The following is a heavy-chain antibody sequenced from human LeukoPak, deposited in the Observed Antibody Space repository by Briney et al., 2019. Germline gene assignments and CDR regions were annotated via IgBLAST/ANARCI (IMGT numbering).Heavy chain of an antibody. CDR3: ARVSALGYYYGSGSSEH. CDR2: IYYSGST. Sequence: PSETLSLTCTVSGGFISSGGYYWSWIRQHPGKGLEWIGYIYYSGSTYYNPSLKSRVTISVDTSKNQFSLKLSSVTAADTAVYYCARVSALGYYYGSGSSEHWGQGTLVTVSS. D-gene: IGHD3-10*01. V-gene: IGHV4-31*03. J-gene: IGHJ4*02. CDR1: GGFISSGGYY.